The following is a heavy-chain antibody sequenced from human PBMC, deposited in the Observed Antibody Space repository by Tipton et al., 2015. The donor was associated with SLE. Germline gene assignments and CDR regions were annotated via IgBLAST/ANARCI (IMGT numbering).Heavy chain of an antibody. J-gene: IGHJ4*02. CDR3: ARDIRSGDNGGYYSAN. Sequence: SLRLSCAASGFTVSGNYMGWVRQAPGKGLEWVSVIYSAGNTYYADSVKGRFSISRDNSKNTVYLQMSSLRPEDTAVYYCARDIRSGDNGGYYSANWGQGTLVIVSS. CDR1: GFTVSGNY. V-gene: IGHV3-53*05. D-gene: IGHD3-22*01. CDR2: IYSAGNT.